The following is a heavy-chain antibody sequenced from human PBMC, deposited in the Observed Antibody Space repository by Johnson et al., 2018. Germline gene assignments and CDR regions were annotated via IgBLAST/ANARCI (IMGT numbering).Heavy chain of an antibody. Sequence: VQLQESGGGLVQXGGSLRLSCAASGFTFSSYWMHWVRQAPGKGLVWVSRINSDGSSTSYADSVKGPFTISRDNAKNTLYLQMNSLQTEDTPVDYCSTLVDTAMVDRYYYYGMDVWGQGTTVTVSS. CDR1: GFTFSSYW. J-gene: IGHJ6*02. CDR2: INSDGSST. D-gene: IGHD5-18*01. V-gene: IGHV3-74*01. CDR3: STLVDTAMVDRYYYYGMDV.